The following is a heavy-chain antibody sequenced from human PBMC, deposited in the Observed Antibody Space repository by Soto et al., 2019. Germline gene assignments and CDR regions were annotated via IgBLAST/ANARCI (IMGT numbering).Heavy chain of an antibody. Sequence: PGQSLKISCKGCGYSFASYWISWVRQMPAKGLEWMGRIDPSDSYANYSPSFQGHVTFSADKSISTAYLQWSSLRASDTAMYYCARHKAFYYDSSGAWGQGTMVTVSS. V-gene: IGHV5-10-1*01. J-gene: IGHJ5*02. CDR1: GYSFASYW. CDR2: IDPSDSYA. D-gene: IGHD3-22*01. CDR3: ARHKAFYYDSSGA.